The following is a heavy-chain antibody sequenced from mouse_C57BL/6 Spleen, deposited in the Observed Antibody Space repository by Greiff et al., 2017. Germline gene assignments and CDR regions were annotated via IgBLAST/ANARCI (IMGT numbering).Heavy chain of an antibody. J-gene: IGHJ2*01. V-gene: IGHV1-75*01. D-gene: IGHD1-1*01. CDR2: IFPGSGST. CDR3: ARSATTVVAPYFDY. Sequence: QVQLQQSGPELVKPGASVKISCKASGYTFTDYYINWVKQRPGQGLEWIGWIFPGSGSTYYNEKFKGKATLTVDKSSSTAYMLLSSLTSDDSAVYFCARSATTVVAPYFDYWGQGTTLTVSS. CDR1: GYTFTDYY.